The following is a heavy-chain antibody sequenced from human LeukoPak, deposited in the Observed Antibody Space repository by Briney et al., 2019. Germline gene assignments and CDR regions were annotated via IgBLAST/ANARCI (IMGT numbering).Heavy chain of an antibody. V-gene: IGHV4-59*01. D-gene: IGHD1-26*01. CDR2: IYYSGST. Sequence: SETLSLTCTVSGGSISSYYWSWIRQPPGKGLEWIGYIYYSGSTNYNPSLKSRVTISIDTSKNQFSLKLSSVTAADTVVYYCARVEGATTVDYWGQGTLVTVSS. J-gene: IGHJ4*02. CDR3: ARVEGATTVDY. CDR1: GGSISSYY.